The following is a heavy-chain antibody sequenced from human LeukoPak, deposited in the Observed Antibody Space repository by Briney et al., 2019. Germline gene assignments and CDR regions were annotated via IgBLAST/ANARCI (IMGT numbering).Heavy chain of an antibody. CDR2: IIPIFGTA. CDR3: ARGWNDDGLGTWFDP. V-gene: IGHV1-69*05. D-gene: IGHD1-1*01. CDR1: GGTFSSYA. Sequence: GASVKVSCKASGGTFSSYAISWVRQAPGQGLEWMGGIIPIFGTANYAQKFQGRVTITTDESTSTAYMELSSLRSEDTAVYYCARGWNDDGLGTWFDPWGQGTLVTVSS. J-gene: IGHJ5*02.